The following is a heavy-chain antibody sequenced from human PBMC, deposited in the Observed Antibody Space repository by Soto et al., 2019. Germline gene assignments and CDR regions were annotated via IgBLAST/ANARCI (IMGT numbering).Heavy chain of an antibody. V-gene: IGHV3-11*01. CDR3: ARALTGTTWPDLDWFDP. D-gene: IGHD1-20*01. CDR2: ISSSGRTI. Sequence: PGGSLRLSCAASGFTFSDYYMSWIRQAPGKGLEWVSYISSSGRTIYYADSVKGRFTISRDNAKNSLYLQMNSLRAEDTAVYYCARALTGTTWPDLDWFDPSGQGTLVTVSS. J-gene: IGHJ5*02. CDR1: GFTFSDYY.